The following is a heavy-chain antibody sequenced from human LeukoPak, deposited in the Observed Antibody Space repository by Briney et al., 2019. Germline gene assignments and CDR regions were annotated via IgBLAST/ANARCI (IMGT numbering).Heavy chain of an antibody. V-gene: IGHV3-7*01. CDR3: ARDSTGWQADSFDI. Sequence: GGSLRLSCIASGFTFSSHRMSWVRQAPGKGLEWVADIKQDGSEQYYVDSVRGRFTISRDNGKNSLYLQMNSLRVEDTAVYFCARDSTGWQADSFDIWGQGTMVTVSS. CDR1: GFTFSSHR. J-gene: IGHJ3*02. CDR2: IKQDGSEQ. D-gene: IGHD2-8*02.